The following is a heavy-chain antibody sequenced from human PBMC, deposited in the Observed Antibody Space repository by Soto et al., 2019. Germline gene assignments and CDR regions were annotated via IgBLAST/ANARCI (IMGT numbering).Heavy chain of an antibody. Sequence: QVQLVESGGGVVQPGRSLRLSCAASGFTFSSYGMHWVRQAPGKGLEWVAVISYDGSNKYYADSVKGRFTISRDNSKNTLYLQMNSLRAEDTAVYYCAKDLLGYCSSTSCRTGQYGMDVWGQGTTVTVSS. V-gene: IGHV3-30*18. CDR1: GFTFSSYG. D-gene: IGHD2-2*01. J-gene: IGHJ6*02. CDR2: ISYDGSNK. CDR3: AKDLLGYCSSTSCRTGQYGMDV.